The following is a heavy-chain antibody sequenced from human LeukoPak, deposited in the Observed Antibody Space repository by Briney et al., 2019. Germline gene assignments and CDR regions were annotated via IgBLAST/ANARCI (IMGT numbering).Heavy chain of an antibody. CDR2: ISSSSSYI. D-gene: IGHD5-12*01. J-gene: IGHJ4*02. Sequence: GGSLRLSCAASGFTFSSYSMNWVRQAPGKVLEWVSSISSSSSYIYYADSVKGRFTVSRDNAKNSLYLQMNSLRAEDTAVYYCARGSGYSGYKFLVYFDYWGQGTLVTVSS. CDR1: GFTFSSYS. CDR3: ARGSGYSGYKFLVYFDY. V-gene: IGHV3-21*01.